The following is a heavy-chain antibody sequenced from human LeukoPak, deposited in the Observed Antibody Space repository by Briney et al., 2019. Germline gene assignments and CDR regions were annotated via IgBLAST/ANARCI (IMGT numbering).Heavy chain of an antibody. CDR1: GFTFSSYE. Sequence: GGSLRLSCAASGFTFSSYEMNWVRQAPGKGLEWVSYISGTASKIYYADSVKGRFTISRDNSINSLFLQMNSLTNEDTALYYCAKGAAIGHYYYMDVWGRGTTVTVS. CDR3: AKGAAIGHYYYMDV. D-gene: IGHD6-25*01. CDR2: ISGTASKI. J-gene: IGHJ6*03. V-gene: IGHV3-48*03.